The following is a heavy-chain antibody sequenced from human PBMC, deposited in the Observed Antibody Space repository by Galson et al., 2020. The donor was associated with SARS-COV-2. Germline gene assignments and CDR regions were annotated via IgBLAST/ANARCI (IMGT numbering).Heavy chain of an antibody. CDR2: ISWNSGSI. Sequence: LSLTCAASGLTFDDYAMHWVRQTPGKGLEWVSGISWNSGSIGYADSVKGRFTISRDNAKNSLYLQMNSLRAEDTALYYCASYRLEQQLVLGAKWYYFDYWGQGTLVTVSS. D-gene: IGHD6-13*01. V-gene: IGHV3-9*01. CDR3: ASYRLEQQLVLGAKWYYFDY. CDR1: GLTFDDYA. J-gene: IGHJ4*02.